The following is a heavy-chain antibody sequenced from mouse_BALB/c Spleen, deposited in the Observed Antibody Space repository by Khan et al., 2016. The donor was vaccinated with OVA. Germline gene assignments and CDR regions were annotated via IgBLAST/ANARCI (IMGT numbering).Heavy chain of an antibody. Sequence: QIQLVQSGPELKKPGETVKISCKASGYTLTNFGMNWVKQAPGKGLKWMGWINTYTGEPTYADDFKGWFAFSLETSVSTAYLQFNNLKNEDTATYIDARGGYGSSPWDAMYYWGQGTSVTVAS. J-gene: IGHJ4*01. CDR3: ARGGYGSSPWDAMYY. D-gene: IGHD1-1*01. V-gene: IGHV9-3-1*01. CDR2: INTYTGEP. CDR1: GYTLTNFG.